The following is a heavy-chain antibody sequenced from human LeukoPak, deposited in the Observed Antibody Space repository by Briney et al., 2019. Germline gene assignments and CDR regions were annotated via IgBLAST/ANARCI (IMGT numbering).Heavy chain of an antibody. D-gene: IGHD6-13*01. CDR3: ARGEGSNWFAY. CDR1: GFTVSSNH. V-gene: IGHV3-66*01. J-gene: IGHJ4*02. Sequence: GRSLRLSCAASGFTVSSNHMSWVRQAPGQGLEWVSIIYNGGTTYYADSVKGRFTIYRDKYKNTMFVQMNSLTAEDTGVYYCARGEGSNWFAYWGQGTLVSVSS. CDR2: IYNGGTT.